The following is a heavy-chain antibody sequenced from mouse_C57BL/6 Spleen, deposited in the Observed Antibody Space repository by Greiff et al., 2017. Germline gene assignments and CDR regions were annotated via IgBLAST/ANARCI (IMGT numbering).Heavy chain of an antibody. Sequence: QVQLQQPGAELVRPGTSVKLSCKASGYTFTSYWMHWVKQRPGQGLEWIGVIDPSDSYTNYNQKFKGKATLTVDTSSSTAYMQLSSLTSEDSAVYYCARKNWGYAMDYWGQGTSVTVSS. V-gene: IGHV1-59*01. CDR2: IDPSDSYT. J-gene: IGHJ4*01. D-gene: IGHD4-1*01. CDR3: ARKNWGYAMDY. CDR1: GYTFTSYW.